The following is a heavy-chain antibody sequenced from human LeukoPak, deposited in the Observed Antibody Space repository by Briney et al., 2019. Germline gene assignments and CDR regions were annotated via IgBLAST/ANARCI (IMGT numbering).Heavy chain of an antibody. CDR3: ARDPQYCSSTSCYTVYAFDI. CDR2: IKQDGSEK. J-gene: IGHJ3*02. V-gene: IGHV3-7*01. Sequence: GGSLRLSCAASGFTFSSYWMSWVRQAPGKGLEWVANIKQDGSEKYYVDSVKGRFTISRDNAKNSLYLQMNSLRAEDTAVYYCARDPQYCSSTSCYTVYAFDIWGQGTMVTVSS. CDR1: GFTFSSYW. D-gene: IGHD2-2*02.